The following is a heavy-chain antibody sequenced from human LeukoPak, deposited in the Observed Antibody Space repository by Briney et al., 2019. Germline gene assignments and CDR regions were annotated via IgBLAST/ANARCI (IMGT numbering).Heavy chain of an antibody. CDR3: ARLRFDFWSGYTHPYFDY. V-gene: IGHV4-4*07. J-gene: IGHJ4*02. Sequence: PSETLSLTCTVSGGSISSYYWSWIRQPAGKGLEWIGRIYTSGSTNYNPSLKGRVTMSVDTSKIQFSLKLSSVAATDTAVYFCARLRFDFWSGYTHPYFDYWGQGTLVTVSS. D-gene: IGHD3-3*01. CDR2: IYTSGST. CDR1: GGSISSYY.